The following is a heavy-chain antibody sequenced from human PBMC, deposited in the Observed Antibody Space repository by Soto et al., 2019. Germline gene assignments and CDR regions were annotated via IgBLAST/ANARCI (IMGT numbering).Heavy chain of an antibody. Sequence: PGGSLRLSCAASGITSEFTFSNSVMSWVRQTPGKGPEWVSSISGSGGSTYYADSVKGRFTISRDNSKNTLYLQMNSLRAEDTAVYYCAKGGIQRFFDYWGQGTLVTVSS. D-gene: IGHD5-18*01. CDR1: GITSEFTFSNSV. CDR2: ISGSGGST. CDR3: AKGGIQRFFDY. V-gene: IGHV3-23*01. J-gene: IGHJ4*02.